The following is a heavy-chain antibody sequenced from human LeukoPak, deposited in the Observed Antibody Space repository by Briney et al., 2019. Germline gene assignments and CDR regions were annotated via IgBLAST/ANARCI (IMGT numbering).Heavy chain of an antibody. CDR2: IIPIFGTA. J-gene: IGHJ4*02. Sequence: SVKVSCKASGGTFSSYAISWVRQAPGQGLEWMGVIIPIFGTANYAQKFQGRVTITADESTSTAYMELSSLRSEDTAVYYCARRFAYYGSGSFGYWGQGTLVTVSS. CDR3: ARRFAYYGSGSFGY. CDR1: GGTFSSYA. V-gene: IGHV1-69*13. D-gene: IGHD3-10*01.